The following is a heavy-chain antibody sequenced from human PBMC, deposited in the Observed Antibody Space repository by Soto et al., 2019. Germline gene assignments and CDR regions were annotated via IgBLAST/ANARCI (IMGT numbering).Heavy chain of an antibody. D-gene: IGHD6-13*01. Sequence: QITLKGSGPTLVKPTQTLTLTCTFSGFSLSTSGVGVGWIRQPPGKALEWLALIYWDDDKRYSPSLKSRLTNTKDTSKNQVVLTMTNMDPVDTATYYCARRIAAAGTFWFDPWGQGTLVTVSS. V-gene: IGHV2-5*02. CDR2: IYWDDDK. CDR1: GFSLSTSGVG. J-gene: IGHJ5*02. CDR3: ARRIAAAGTFWFDP.